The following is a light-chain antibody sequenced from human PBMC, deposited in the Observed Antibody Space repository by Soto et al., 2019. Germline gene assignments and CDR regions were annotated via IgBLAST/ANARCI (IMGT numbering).Light chain of an antibody. Sequence: QSALTQPASVSGSLGQSITISCTGTTSDVGGYNYVSWYQQHPGKAPIHMIYEVTNRPSGVSNRFSGSKSGNTASLTISGLQVEDEAEYFCGSYTGSITYVFGTGTKLTVL. CDR1: TSDVGGYNY. CDR2: EVT. J-gene: IGLJ1*01. CDR3: GSYTGSITYV. V-gene: IGLV2-14*01.